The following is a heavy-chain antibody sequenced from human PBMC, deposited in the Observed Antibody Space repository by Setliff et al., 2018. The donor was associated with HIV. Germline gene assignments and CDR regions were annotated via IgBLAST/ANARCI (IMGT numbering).Heavy chain of an antibody. CDR1: GGSITSYY. CDR3: ARAPYYDYRGLAVYYFDY. D-gene: IGHD3-22*01. J-gene: IGHJ4*02. V-gene: IGHV4-59*01. Sequence: SETLSLTCTVSGGSITSYYWSWIRQPPGKGLDWIGYIYYSGRTNYNPSLKSRVTISLDTSKNQFSLKLRSVTAADTAVYYCARAPYYDYRGLAVYYFDYWGQGTLVTVSS. CDR2: IYYSGRT.